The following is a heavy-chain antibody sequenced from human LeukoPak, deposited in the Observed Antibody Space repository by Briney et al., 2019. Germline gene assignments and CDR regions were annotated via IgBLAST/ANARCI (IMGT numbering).Heavy chain of an antibody. CDR1: GFTFSSYE. CDR2: ISSSGSPI. Sequence: PGGSLRLSCAASGFTFSSYEMNWVRQAPGKGLEWVSYISSSGSPIYYADSVKGRFTVSRDNAKNSLFLQMNSLSAEDTAVYYCARRDSSGWGIDYWGQGTLVTVSS. V-gene: IGHV3-48*03. CDR3: ARRDSSGWGIDY. J-gene: IGHJ4*02. D-gene: IGHD6-19*01.